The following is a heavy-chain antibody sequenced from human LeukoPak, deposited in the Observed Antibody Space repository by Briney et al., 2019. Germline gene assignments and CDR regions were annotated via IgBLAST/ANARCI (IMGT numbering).Heavy chain of an antibody. Sequence: GGSLRLSCAGSGFTFSRYGIHWVRQAPGKGLEWVAVISYDGGIKYYADSVKGRFTISRDNSKNTLYPEMNSLGAEDMAVYYCARARRDCSGGTCFSYYFDNWGQGTLVTVSP. V-gene: IGHV3-30*03. CDR3: ARARRDCSGGTCFSYYFDN. D-gene: IGHD2-15*01. CDR2: ISYDGGIK. CDR1: GFTFSRYG. J-gene: IGHJ4*02.